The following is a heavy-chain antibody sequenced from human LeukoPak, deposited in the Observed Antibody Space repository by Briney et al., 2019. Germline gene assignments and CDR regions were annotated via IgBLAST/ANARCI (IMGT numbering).Heavy chain of an antibody. D-gene: IGHD3-3*01. CDR1: GFAFGSEA. J-gene: IGHJ6*03. Sequence: GGSLRLSCAVSGFAFGSEAMSWVRQSPARGLEWVASISPGGGTTYYADYVKGRFTISRDNSNNSLFVQMNSLRAEDTAVYYCARVFFPLYYYMDVWGKGTTVTVSS. CDR2: ISPGGGTT. V-gene: IGHV3-23*01. CDR3: ARVFFPLYYYMDV.